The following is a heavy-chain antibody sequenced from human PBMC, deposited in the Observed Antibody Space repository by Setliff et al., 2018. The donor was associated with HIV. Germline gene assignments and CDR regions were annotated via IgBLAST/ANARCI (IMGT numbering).Heavy chain of an antibody. V-gene: IGHV1-2*04. CDR2: INPNSGGT. CDR3: TRDGEIYNFEI. Sequence: ASVKVSCKASGNTFTGYYMHWVRQAPGQGLEWMGWINPNSGGTNYAQKFQGWVTMTRDTSISTAYMELSRLRSDDTAVYYCTRDGEIYNFEIWGQGTMVTVSS. D-gene: IGHD2-21*01. J-gene: IGHJ3*02. CDR1: GNTFTGYY.